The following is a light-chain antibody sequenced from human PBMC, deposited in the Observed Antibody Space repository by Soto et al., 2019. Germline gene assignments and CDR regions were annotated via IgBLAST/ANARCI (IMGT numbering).Light chain of an antibody. J-gene: IGKJ4*01. CDR2: AAS. V-gene: IGKV1-9*01. Sequence: IQLTQSPSSLSASVGDRVTITCRASQGINTFLAWYQQKPGKAPKLLIYAASTLQSGVPSRFISSGSGTYFTLTISSLQPEDFATYYCQQLESYPSTFCGGTKVAIK. CDR3: QQLESYPST. CDR1: QGINTF.